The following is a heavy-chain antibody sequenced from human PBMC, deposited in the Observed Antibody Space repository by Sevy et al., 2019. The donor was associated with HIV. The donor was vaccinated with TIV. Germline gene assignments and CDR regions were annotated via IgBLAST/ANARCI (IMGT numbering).Heavy chain of an antibody. CDR1: GFTFSSYE. Sequence: GGSLRLSCAASGFTFSSYEMNWVRQAPGKGLEWISYISNSGTAMYYSDSVRGRFTICRDNARRSLYLQMNSLRAEDTAVYYCARDLPPSATTVPHFDCWGQGTLVTVSS. CDR3: ARDLPPSATTVPHFDC. J-gene: IGHJ4*02. CDR2: ISNSGTAM. D-gene: IGHD4-17*01. V-gene: IGHV3-48*03.